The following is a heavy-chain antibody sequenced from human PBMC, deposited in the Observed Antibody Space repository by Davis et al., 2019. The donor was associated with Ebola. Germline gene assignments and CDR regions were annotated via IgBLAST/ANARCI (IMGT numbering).Heavy chain of an antibody. Sequence: SVKVSCKASGGTFSSYALSWVRQAPGQGLEWMGGIIPIFGTANYAQKFQGRVTITADKSTSTAYMELSSLRSEDTAVYYCASPDSSSWTYYYYGMDVWGQGTTVTVSS. D-gene: IGHD6-13*01. CDR2: IIPIFGTA. J-gene: IGHJ6*02. CDR3: ASPDSSSWTYYYYGMDV. CDR1: GGTFSSYA. V-gene: IGHV1-69*06.